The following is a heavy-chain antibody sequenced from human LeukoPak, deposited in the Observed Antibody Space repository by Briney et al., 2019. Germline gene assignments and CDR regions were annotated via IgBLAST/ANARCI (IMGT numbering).Heavy chain of an antibody. CDR3: ARGRTTVTTGGYYYYYMDV. D-gene: IGHD4-11*01. Sequence: SETLSLTCAVYGGSFSGYYWSWIRQPPGKGLEWIGETNHSGSTNYNPSLKSRVTISVDTSKNQFSLKLSSVTAADTAVYYCARGRTTVTTGGYYYYYMDVWGKGTTVTVSS. CDR1: GGSFSGYY. CDR2: TNHSGST. V-gene: IGHV4-34*01. J-gene: IGHJ6*03.